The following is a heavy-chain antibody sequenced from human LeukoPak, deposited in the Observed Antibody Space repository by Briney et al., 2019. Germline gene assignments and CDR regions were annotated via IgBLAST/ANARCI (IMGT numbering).Heavy chain of an antibody. V-gene: IGHV3-30*18. J-gene: IGHJ6*02. CDR3: AKAQEYSSSSSYSYYYGMDV. D-gene: IGHD6-6*01. CDR1: GFTFSSYA. CDR2: ISYDGSNK. Sequence: TGGSLRLSCAASGFTFSSYAMHWVRQAPGKGLEWVAVISYDGSNKYYADSVKGRFTISRDNSKNTLYLQMNSLRAEDTAVYYCAKAQEYSSSSSYSYYYGMDVWGQGTTVTVSS.